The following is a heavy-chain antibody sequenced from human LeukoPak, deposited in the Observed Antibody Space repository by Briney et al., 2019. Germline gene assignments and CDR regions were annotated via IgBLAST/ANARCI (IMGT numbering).Heavy chain of an antibody. D-gene: IGHD2-2*01. J-gene: IGHJ5*02. V-gene: IGHV3-23*01. CDR3: AKDGSATSANWFDP. CDR2: ISGRGGST. Sequence: GGSLRLSCAASGFTFSSYAMSWVRQAPGKGLEWVSAISGRGGSTYYADSVKGRFTISRDNSKNTLYLQMNSLRAEDTAVYYCAKDGSATSANWFDPWGQGTLVSVSS. CDR1: GFTFSSYA.